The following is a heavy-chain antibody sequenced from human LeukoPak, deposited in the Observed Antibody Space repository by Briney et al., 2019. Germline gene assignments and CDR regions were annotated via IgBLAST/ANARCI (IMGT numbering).Heavy chain of an antibody. CDR1: GGSIRSYY. CDR2: IYYSGST. D-gene: IGHD1-26*01. Sequence: MTSETLSLTCTVSGGSIRSYYWSWIRQPPGKGLEWIGYIYYSGSTNYNPSLKSRVSISVDTSKNQFSLKLSSVTAADTAVYYCARGPGGGSYSDAFDIWGQGTMVTVSS. J-gene: IGHJ3*02. CDR3: ARGPGGGSYSDAFDI. V-gene: IGHV4-59*01.